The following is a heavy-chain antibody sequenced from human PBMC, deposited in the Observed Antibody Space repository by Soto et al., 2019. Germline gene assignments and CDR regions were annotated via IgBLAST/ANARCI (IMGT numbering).Heavy chain of an antibody. Sequence: DVQLDESGGGLIQPGGSLRLSCAASGFSFSGKNYLTWVRQAPGKGLEWVSALYSSDGTYYADSVKGRFSVSRDNSKNPFYLQLHSLRPEDTALYFCATWLQREHAFDIWGLGTMVTVSS. J-gene: IGHJ3*02. CDR3: ATWLQREHAFDI. CDR1: GFSFSGKNY. V-gene: IGHV3-53*01. D-gene: IGHD1-1*01. CDR2: LYSSDGT.